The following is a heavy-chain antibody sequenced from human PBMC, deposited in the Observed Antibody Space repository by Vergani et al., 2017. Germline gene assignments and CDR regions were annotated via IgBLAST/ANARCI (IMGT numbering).Heavy chain of an antibody. Sequence: QVQLVQSGAEVKKPGSSVKVSCKASGGTFSSYAISWVRQAPGQGLEWTGRIIPIFGTANYAQKFQGRVTITADESTSTAYMELSSLRSEDTAVYYCAREAAPYYYDSSGYSAPNYWGQGTLVTVSS. CDR1: GGTFSSYA. J-gene: IGHJ4*02. CDR2: IIPIFGTA. V-gene: IGHV1-69*13. CDR3: AREAAPYYYDSSGYSAPNY. D-gene: IGHD3-22*01.